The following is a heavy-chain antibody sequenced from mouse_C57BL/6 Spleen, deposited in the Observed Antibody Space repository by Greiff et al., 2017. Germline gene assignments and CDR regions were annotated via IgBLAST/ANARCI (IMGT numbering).Heavy chain of an antibody. CDR3: ARGDGYDGFAY. V-gene: IGHV3-6*01. Sequence: DVKLVESGPGLVKPSQSLSLTCSVTGYSITSGYYWNWIRQFPGNKLEWMGYISYDGSNNYNPSLKNRISITRDTSKNQFFLKLNSVTTEDTATYYCARGDGYDGFAYWGQGTLVTVSA. J-gene: IGHJ3*01. CDR2: ISYDGSN. D-gene: IGHD2-2*01. CDR1: GYSITSGYY.